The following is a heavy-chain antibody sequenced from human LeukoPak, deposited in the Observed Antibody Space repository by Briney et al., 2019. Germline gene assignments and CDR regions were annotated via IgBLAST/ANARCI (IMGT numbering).Heavy chain of an antibody. CDR1: GGSFSGYY. Sequence: SETLSLTCAVYGGSFSGYYWSWIRQPPGKGLEWIGEINHSGSTNYNPSPKSRVTISVDTSKNQFSLKLSSVTAADTAVYYCARRGVVPAASFDYWGQGTLVTVSS. CDR2: INHSGST. J-gene: IGHJ4*02. D-gene: IGHD2-2*01. CDR3: ARRGVVPAASFDY. V-gene: IGHV4-34*01.